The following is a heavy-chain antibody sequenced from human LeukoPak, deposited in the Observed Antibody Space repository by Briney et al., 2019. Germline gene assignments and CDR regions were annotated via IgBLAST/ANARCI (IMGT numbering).Heavy chain of an antibody. V-gene: IGHV5-51*01. CDR1: GYSFTSYW. CDR3: ARSLRYFDWLPNEGFDY. D-gene: IGHD3-9*01. J-gene: IGHJ4*02. CDR2: IYPGDSDT. Sequence: GESLKISCKGSGYSFTSYWIGWVRQMPGKGLEWMGIIYPGDSDTRYSPSFQGQVTISADKSISTAYLQWSSLKGSDTAMYYCARSLRYFDWLPNEGFDYWGQGTLVTVSS.